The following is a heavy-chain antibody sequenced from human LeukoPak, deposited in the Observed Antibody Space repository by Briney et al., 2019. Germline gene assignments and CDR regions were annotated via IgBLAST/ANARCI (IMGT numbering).Heavy chain of an antibody. J-gene: IGHJ6*03. CDR3: ARGVKKALRFLEWLSKTVYYMDV. CDR2: MNPNSGNT. Sequence: ASVKVSCKASGYTFTSYDINWVRQATGQGLEWMGWMNPNSGNTGYAQKFQGRVTMTRNTSISTAYMELSSLRSEDTAVYYCARGVKKALRFLEWLSKTVYYMDVWGKGTTVTVS. D-gene: IGHD3-3*01. CDR1: GYTFTSYD. V-gene: IGHV1-8*01.